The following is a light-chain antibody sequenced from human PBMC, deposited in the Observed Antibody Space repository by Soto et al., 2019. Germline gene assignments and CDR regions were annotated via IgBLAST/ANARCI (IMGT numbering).Light chain of an antibody. CDR1: QTVRSY. V-gene: IGKV3-11*01. Sequence: EIVLTQSPATLSLSPGERATLSCRASQTVRSYLAWYQQKPGQAPRLLIYDASNRGTGIPARFSGSGSGTDFTLTISSLEPEDFAVYFCQQRSIWPLTFGGGTKVEIK. CDR3: QQRSIWPLT. J-gene: IGKJ4*01. CDR2: DAS.